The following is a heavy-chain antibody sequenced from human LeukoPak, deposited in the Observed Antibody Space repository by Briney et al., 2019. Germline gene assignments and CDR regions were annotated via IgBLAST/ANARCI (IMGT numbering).Heavy chain of an antibody. CDR1: GFTFSSYA. J-gene: IGHJ6*03. CDR3: ASPPPYPHCSSPSCRPGLYYYCYMDV. V-gene: IGHV1-69*05. CDR2: IIPSFGTA. Sequence: GGSLKLSCKASGFTFSSYAISWVRQAPGQGLEWVGGIIPSFGTAYYAEKFQGRVTITTDESTSTAYMQLSSLRSEDTAVYYCASPPPYPHCSSPSCRPGLYYYCYMDVWRKRATVTVS. D-gene: IGHD2-2*01.